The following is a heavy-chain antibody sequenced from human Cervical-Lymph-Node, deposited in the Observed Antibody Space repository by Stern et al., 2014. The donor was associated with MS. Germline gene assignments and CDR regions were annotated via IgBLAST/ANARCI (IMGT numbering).Heavy chain of an antibody. CDR3: AKHACTGAACPFDL. CDR1: GDSISSYTHY. J-gene: IGHJ4*02. Sequence: QVQLQASRPGLVKPSETLSLTCAVSGDSISSYTHYWAWIRQPPGKGLEWIGIVYYSGPTYYNPSLKSPVPISVDTSKNHFSLGLNSVTAADTAVYYCAKHACTGAACPFDLWGQGTLVTVSS. CDR2: VYYSGPT. D-gene: IGHD2-8*02. V-gene: IGHV4-39*01.